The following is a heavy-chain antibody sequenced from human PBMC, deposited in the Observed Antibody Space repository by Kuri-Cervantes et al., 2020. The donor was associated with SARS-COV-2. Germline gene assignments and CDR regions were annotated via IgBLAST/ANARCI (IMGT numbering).Heavy chain of an antibody. CDR1: GFSLSTSGMC. D-gene: IGHD6-19*01. J-gene: IGHJ6*03. V-gene: IGHV2-70*11. CDR3: ARINLIPGIAVAGHYYYYYYMYV. CDR2: IDWDDDK. Sequence: SGPTLVKPTQTLTLTCTFSGFSLSTSGMCVSWIRQPPGKALEWLARIDWDDDKYYSTSLKTRLTISKDTSKNQVVLTMTNMDPVDTATYYCARINLIPGIAVAGHYYYYYYMYVWGKGTTVTVSS.